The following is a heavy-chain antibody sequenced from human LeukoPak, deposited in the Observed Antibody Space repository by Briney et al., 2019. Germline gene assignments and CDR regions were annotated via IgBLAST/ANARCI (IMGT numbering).Heavy chain of an antibody. D-gene: IGHD3-10*01. V-gene: IGHV3-11*01. CDR3: ARDRASPWFGELSPYYYYYMDV. J-gene: IGHJ6*03. CDR2: ISSSGSTI. Sequence: GGSLRPSCAASGFTFSDYYMSWIRQAPGKGLEWVSYISSSGSTIYYADSVKGRFIISRDNAKNSLYLQMNSLRAEDTAVYYCARDRASPWFGELSPYYYYYMDVWGKGTTVTISS. CDR1: GFTFSDYY.